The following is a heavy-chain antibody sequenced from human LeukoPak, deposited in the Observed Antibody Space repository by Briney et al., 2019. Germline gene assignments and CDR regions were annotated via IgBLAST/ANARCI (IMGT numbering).Heavy chain of an antibody. CDR1: GYTFTSYD. V-gene: IGHV1-8*01. Sequence: ASVKVSCKASGYTFTSYDINWVRQATGQGLEWMGWMNPNSGNTGYAQKFQGRVTMTRNTSISTAYMELSSLGSEDTAVYYCARKGTIAARPGWFDPWGQGTLVTVSS. CDR2: MNPNSGNT. J-gene: IGHJ5*02. D-gene: IGHD6-6*01. CDR3: ARKGTIAARPGWFDP.